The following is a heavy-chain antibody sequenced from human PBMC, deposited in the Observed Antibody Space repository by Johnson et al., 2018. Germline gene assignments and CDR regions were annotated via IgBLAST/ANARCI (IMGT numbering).Heavy chain of an antibody. D-gene: IGHD2-2*02. Sequence: QVQLVESGGGVVQPGRSLRLSCAASGFTLNYYNYGFHWVRQAPGKGLEWVGVVSYEGSLTYYADSVKGRFTISRDISKTTLFLQMSSLRADDTGSYFCVRFQAGSYNGLDVWGKGTTVTVSS. CDR2: VSYEGSLT. V-gene: IGHV3-33*01. J-gene: IGHJ6*04. CDR1: GFTLNYYNYG. CDR3: VRFQAGSYNGLDV.